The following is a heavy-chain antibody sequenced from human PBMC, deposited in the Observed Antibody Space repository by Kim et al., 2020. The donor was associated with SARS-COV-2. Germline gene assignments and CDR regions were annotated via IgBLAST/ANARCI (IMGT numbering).Heavy chain of an antibody. J-gene: IGHJ4*02. Sequence: VKSRVTISVDTSKNQFSLKLSSVTAADAAVYYCARGHYDFWSGYILSFDYWGQGTLVTVSS. V-gene: IGHV4-34*01. CDR3: ARGHYDFWSGYILSFDY. D-gene: IGHD3-3*01.